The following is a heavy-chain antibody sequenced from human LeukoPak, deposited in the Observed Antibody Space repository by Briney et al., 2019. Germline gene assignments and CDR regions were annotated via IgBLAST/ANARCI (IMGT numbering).Heavy chain of an antibody. CDR1: GGSISSYY. Sequence: KPSETLSLTCTVSGGSISSYYWSWIRRPPGKGLEWIGYIYYSGSTNYNPSLKSRVTLSVDTSKKQFSLKLSSVTAADTAVYYCAWKNYDFWSGYPNWFDPWGQGTLVTVSS. V-gene: IGHV4-59*12. CDR3: AWKNYDFWSGYPNWFDP. J-gene: IGHJ5*02. CDR2: IYYSGST. D-gene: IGHD3-3*01.